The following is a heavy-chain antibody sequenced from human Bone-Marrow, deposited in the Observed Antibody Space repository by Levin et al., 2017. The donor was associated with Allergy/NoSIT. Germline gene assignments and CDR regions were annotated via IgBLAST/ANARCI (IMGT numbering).Heavy chain of an antibody. CDR3: ARDRAYSSYDY. J-gene: IGHJ4*02. D-gene: IGHD1-26*01. Sequence: GGSLRLSCVASGFSFTNSWMTWVRQAPGKGLERVAIIHGDGTVIAYVDSVKGRFTISRDNARNSLYLQMNGLGAEDTAVYYCARDRAYSSYDYWGQGTLVTVSS. V-gene: IGHV3-7*01. CDR2: IHGDGTVI. CDR1: GFSFTNSW.